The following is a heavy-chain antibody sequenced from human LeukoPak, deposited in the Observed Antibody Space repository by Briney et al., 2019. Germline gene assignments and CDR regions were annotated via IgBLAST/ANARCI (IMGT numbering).Heavy chain of an antibody. CDR1: RYTFTGYY. CDR3: ARDTYPDIVDYYMDV. CDR2: INPNSGGT. V-gene: IGHV1-2*02. J-gene: IGHJ6*03. D-gene: IGHD2-15*01. Sequence: ASVKVSCKASRYTFTGYYMHWVRRAPGQGLEWLGWINPNSGGTNYAQKFQGRVTMTRDTSISTAYMELSRLRSDDTAVYYCARDTYPDIVDYYMDVWGKGTTVTVSS.